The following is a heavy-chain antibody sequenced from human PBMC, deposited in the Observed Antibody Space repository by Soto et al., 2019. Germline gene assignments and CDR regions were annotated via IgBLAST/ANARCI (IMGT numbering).Heavy chain of an antibody. V-gene: IGHV1-18*04. Sequence: QVQLVQSGAEVKKPGASVKVSCKASGYTFTSYGISWVRQAPGQGLEWMGWISAYNGNTNYAQKLQGRVTMTTDTSTSTADMELRSLRADDTAVYYCARVVSGDSLGNWFDPWGQGTLVTVSS. CDR3: ARVVSGDSLGNWFDP. D-gene: IGHD4-17*01. CDR2: ISAYNGNT. CDR1: GYTFTSYG. J-gene: IGHJ5*02.